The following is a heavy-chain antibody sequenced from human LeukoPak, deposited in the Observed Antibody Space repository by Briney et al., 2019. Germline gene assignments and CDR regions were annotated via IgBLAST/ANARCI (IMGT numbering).Heavy chain of an antibody. CDR2: IYSGGST. J-gene: IGHJ4*02. Sequence: GGSLRLACAASGFTVSSNYMSWVRQAPGKGLEWVSVIYSGGSTYYADSVKGRFTISRDNSKNTLYLQMNSLRAEDTAVYYCARGPGIAAAGTGFYYFDYWGQGTLVTVSS. CDR1: GFTVSSNY. V-gene: IGHV3-66*01. D-gene: IGHD6-13*01. CDR3: ARGPGIAAAGTGFYYFDY.